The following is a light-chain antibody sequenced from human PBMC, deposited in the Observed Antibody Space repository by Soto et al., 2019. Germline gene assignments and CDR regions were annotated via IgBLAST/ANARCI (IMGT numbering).Light chain of an antibody. CDR1: QGIRND. CDR3: LQDDSMPLA. CDR2: ATS. Sequence: AIQMTQSPSSLSASIGDRFTITCRASQGIRNDLSWYQQKPGKAPKLLMYATSRLQSGVPSRFSGSGSGTDFTLTISSLQPEDFATYYCLQDDSMPLAFGGGTKVDIK. V-gene: IGKV1-6*01. J-gene: IGKJ4*01.